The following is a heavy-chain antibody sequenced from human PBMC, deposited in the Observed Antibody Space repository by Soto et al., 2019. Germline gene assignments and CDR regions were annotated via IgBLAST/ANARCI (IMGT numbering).Heavy chain of an antibody. D-gene: IGHD3-3*02. CDR3: ASPKIAFYNWFDP. CDR1: GGSISSGGYY. J-gene: IGHJ5*02. CDR2: IYYSGST. Sequence: PSETLSLTCTVSGGSISSGGYYWSWIRQHPGKGLEWIGYIYYSGSTYYNPSLKSRVTISVDTSKNQFSLKLSSVTAADTAVYYCASPKIAFYNWFDPWGQGTLVTVSS. V-gene: IGHV4-31*03.